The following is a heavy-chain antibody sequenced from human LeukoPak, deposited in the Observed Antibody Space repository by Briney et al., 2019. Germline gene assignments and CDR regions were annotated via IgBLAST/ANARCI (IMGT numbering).Heavy chain of an antibody. J-gene: IGHJ3*02. Sequence: GGSLRLSCAASGFTFRSYSMNWVRQAPGKGLEWVSYISSSSSTIYYADSVKGRFTISRDNAKNSLYLQMNSLRAEDTAVYYCARDVDYDILTGYLNGDAFDIWGQGTMVTVSS. CDR2: ISSSSSTI. D-gene: IGHD3-9*01. CDR3: ARDVDYDILTGYLNGDAFDI. V-gene: IGHV3-48*01. CDR1: GFTFRSYS.